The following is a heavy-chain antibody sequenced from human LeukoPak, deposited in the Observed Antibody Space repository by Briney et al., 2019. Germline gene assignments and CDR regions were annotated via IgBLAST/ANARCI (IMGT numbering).Heavy chain of an antibody. CDR1: GGSISSGDYY. CDR2: IYYSGST. D-gene: IGHD3-10*01. J-gene: IGHJ4*02. CDR3: ARGEAYGSGSDLDY. Sequence: SETLSLTCTVSGGSISSGDYYWSWIRQPPGKGLEWIGYIYYSGSTYYNPSLKSRVTISVDTSKNQFSLKLSSVTAADTAVYYCARGEAYGSGSDLDYWGQGTLVTVSS. V-gene: IGHV4-30-4*01.